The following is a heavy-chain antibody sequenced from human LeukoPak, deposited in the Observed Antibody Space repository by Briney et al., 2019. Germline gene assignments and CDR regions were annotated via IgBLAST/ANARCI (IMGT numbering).Heavy chain of an antibody. V-gene: IGHV4-39*01. CDR1: GDSISSSSFY. J-gene: IGHJ3*02. CDR3: ARLDKRVHNTFDI. Sequence: PSETLSLTCTVSGDSISSSSFYWAWIRQPPGKGLEYIGSVFYSGSTYYKPSLRSRVTFSVDTSKNQFSLKLTSVTAADTAVYYCARLDKRVHNTFDIWGQGTMVTVSS. D-gene: IGHD3-9*01. CDR2: VFYSGST.